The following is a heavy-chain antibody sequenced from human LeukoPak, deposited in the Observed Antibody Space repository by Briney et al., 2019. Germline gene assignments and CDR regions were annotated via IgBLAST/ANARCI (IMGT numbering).Heavy chain of an antibody. CDR3: ARDRPNWGIDY. V-gene: IGHV3-74*01. Sequence: PGGSLRLSCAASGFTFSEYWMHWVRQAPGKGLVWVSRINSDGSGTSYADSVKGRFTISRDNAKNTLYLQLTSLRAEDTAVYYCARDRPNWGIDYWGQGTLVTASS. D-gene: IGHD7-27*01. J-gene: IGHJ4*02. CDR2: INSDGSGT. CDR1: GFTFSEYW.